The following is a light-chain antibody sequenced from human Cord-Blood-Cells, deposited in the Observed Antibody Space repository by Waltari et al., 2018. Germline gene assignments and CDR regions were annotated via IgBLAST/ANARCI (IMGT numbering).Light chain of an antibody. J-gene: IGKJ2*01. CDR2: WAS. Sequence: DIVMTQPPDSLAVSLGERATLNCKSSQSVLYSSNNKNYLAWYQQKPGKPPKLLIYWASTRESGVPDRFSGSGSGTDFTLTISSLQAEDVAVYYCQQYYSTPYTFGQGTKLEIK. CDR3: QQYYSTPYT. CDR1: QSVLYSSNNKNY. V-gene: IGKV4-1*01.